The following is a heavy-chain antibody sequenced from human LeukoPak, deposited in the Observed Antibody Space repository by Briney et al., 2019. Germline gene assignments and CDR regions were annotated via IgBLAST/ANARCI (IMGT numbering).Heavy chain of an antibody. CDR2: INPNSGGT. V-gene: IGHV1-2*02. D-gene: IGHD5-12*01. CDR3: ARALVVAAAFDI. Sequence: GASVKVSCKASGYTFTGYYMHWVRQAPGQGLEWMGWINPNSGGTNYAQKFQGRVTMTRDTSISTAYMELGRLRSDDTAVYYCARALVVAAAFDIWGQGTMVTVSS. J-gene: IGHJ3*02. CDR1: GYTFTGYY.